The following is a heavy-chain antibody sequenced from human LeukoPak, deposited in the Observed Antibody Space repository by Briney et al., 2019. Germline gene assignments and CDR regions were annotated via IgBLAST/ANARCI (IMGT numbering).Heavy chain of an antibody. CDR3: ARHYYDSSGYYYFSDY. J-gene: IGHJ4*02. Sequence: PGGSLRLSCAASGFTFSSYCMNWVRQAPGKGLEWVSSISSSSSYIYYADSVKGRFTISRDNAKNSLYLQMNSLRAEDTAVYYCARHYYDSSGYYYFSDYWGQGTLVTVSS. V-gene: IGHV3-21*01. CDR2: ISSSSSYI. D-gene: IGHD3-22*01. CDR1: GFTFSSYC.